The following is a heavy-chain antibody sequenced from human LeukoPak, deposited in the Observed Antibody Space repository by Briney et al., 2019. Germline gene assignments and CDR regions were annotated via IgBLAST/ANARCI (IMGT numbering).Heavy chain of an antibody. Sequence: PSETLSLTCAVHGGSFSGYYWSWIRQPPPKRLEWIGEINHSGSTTYNPSLKRRVTISVYEAKTQFSLSLSAVTAADAAMDYCASSGHDGVGYKDCWGQGTLVTVSS. J-gene: IGHJ4*02. D-gene: IGHD3-22*01. V-gene: IGHV4-34*01. CDR3: ASSGHDGVGYKDC. CDR2: INHSGST. CDR1: GGSFSGYY.